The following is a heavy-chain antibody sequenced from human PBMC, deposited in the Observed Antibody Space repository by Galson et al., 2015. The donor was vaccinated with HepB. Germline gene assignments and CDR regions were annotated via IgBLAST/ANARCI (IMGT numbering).Heavy chain of an antibody. CDR3: SKDRRITVPRAGDY. V-gene: IGHV3-33*06. J-gene: IGHJ4*02. Sequence: SLRLSCAASGFTFSVHGIHWVRQAPGKGLEWVALIWFDGHTTYYADSVKGRFTISRDSSTNTLYLEMTSLTVDDTAVYYCSKDRRITVPRAGDYWGQGTLVTVSS. CDR1: GFTFSVHG. D-gene: IGHD3-10*01. CDR2: IWFDGHTT.